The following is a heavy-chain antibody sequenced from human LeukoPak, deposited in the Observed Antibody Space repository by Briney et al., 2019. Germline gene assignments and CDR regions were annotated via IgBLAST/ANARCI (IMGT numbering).Heavy chain of an antibody. D-gene: IGHD6-19*01. Sequence: GSSVKVSCKASGGTFSSYAISWVRQAPGQGLEWMGRIIPILGIANYAQKFQGRVTITADKSTSTAYMELSSLRSEDTAVYYCATNSGRNYFDYWGQGTLVTVSS. CDR3: ATNSGRNYFDY. V-gene: IGHV1-69*04. J-gene: IGHJ4*02. CDR1: GGTFSSYA. CDR2: IIPILGIA.